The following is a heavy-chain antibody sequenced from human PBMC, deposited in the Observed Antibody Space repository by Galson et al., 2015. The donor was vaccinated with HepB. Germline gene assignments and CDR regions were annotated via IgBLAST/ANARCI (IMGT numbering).Heavy chain of an antibody. V-gene: IGHV3-30*18. CDR3: AKDPYLYSALAGTMAGFDY. CDR1: GFTFSNYG. Sequence: SLRLSCAASGFTFSNYGMHWVRQAPGKGLEWVAVISYDGSNKYYADSVKGRFTISRDNSKNTLYLQMNSLRAEDTALYYCAKDPYLYSALAGTMAGFDYWGQGTRVIVPS. D-gene: IGHD6-19*01. J-gene: IGHJ4*02. CDR2: ISYDGSNK.